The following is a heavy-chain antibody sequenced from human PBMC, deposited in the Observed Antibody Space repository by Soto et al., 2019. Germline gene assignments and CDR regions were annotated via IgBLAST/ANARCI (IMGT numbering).Heavy chain of an antibody. D-gene: IGHD1-20*01. CDR1: GGSISSGAYH. V-gene: IGHV4-31*03. Sequence: QVQLLESGPGLVKPSQTLSLTCTVSGGSISSGAYHWAWIRHHPGKGLEWIGYIYYSGSTYYNASLKSRATISVDTSKNQFSLKLSSVTAADTAVYPCARYKGVRGFELWGQGTLVTVSS. CDR3: ARYKGVRGFEL. J-gene: IGHJ4*02. CDR2: IYYSGST.